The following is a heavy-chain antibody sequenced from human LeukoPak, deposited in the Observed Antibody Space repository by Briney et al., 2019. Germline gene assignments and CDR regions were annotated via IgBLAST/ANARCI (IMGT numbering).Heavy chain of an antibody. CDR2: IYYSGST. D-gene: IGHD5-18*01. CDR3: ARGGHSYGYGAFDI. V-gene: IGHV4-61*05. CDR1: GDSISSSNSY. Sequence: SETLSLTCTVSGDSISSSNSYWGWIRQPPGKGLEWIGYIYYSGSTNYNPSLKSRVTISVDTSKNQFSLKLSSVTAADTAVYYCARGGHSYGYGAFDIWGQGTMVTVSS. J-gene: IGHJ3*02.